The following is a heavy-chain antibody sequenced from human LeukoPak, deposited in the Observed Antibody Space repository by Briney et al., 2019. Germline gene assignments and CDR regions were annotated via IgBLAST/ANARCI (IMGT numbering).Heavy chain of an antibody. CDR1: GYSFTSYW. CDR2: IYPGDSDT. CDR3: ARLEPDIVMVVAARGYNWFDP. Sequence: GESLKISCKGSGYSFTSYWIGWVRQMPGKGLEWMAIIYPGDSDTRYSPSFQGQVTISADKSISTAYLQWSSLKASDTAMYYCARLEPDIVMVVAARGYNWFDPWGQGTLVTVSS. J-gene: IGHJ5*02. V-gene: IGHV5-51*01. D-gene: IGHD2-15*01.